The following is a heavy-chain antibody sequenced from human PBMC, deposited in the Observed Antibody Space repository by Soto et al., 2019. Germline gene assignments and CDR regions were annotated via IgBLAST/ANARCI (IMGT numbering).Heavy chain of an antibody. D-gene: IGHD5-12*01. J-gene: IGHJ3*01. Sequence: GGSLRLSCAASGFIFTNSAMNWVRQAPGKGLEWVSVIGGRGNSAYYADSVQGRFTISIDNSKNTLSLQMSSLTADDTAIYYCVREGRGSFDFWGRGTMVTVSS. CDR1: GFIFTNSA. CDR2: IGGRGNSA. CDR3: VREGRGSFDF. V-gene: IGHV3-23*01.